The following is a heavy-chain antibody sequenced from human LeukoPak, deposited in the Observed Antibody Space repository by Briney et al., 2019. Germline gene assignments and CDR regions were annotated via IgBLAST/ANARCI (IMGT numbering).Heavy chain of an antibody. CDR1: GGSISSSSYY. V-gene: IGHV4-39*01. Sequence: SETLSLTCTVSGGSISSSSYYWGWIRQPPGKGLEWIGSIYYSGSTYYNPSLKSRVTISVDTSKNQFSLKLSSVTAADTAVYYCARHPSGIREAFDYWGQGTLVTVSS. CDR3: ARHPSGIREAFDY. D-gene: IGHD1-26*01. CDR2: IYYSGST. J-gene: IGHJ4*02.